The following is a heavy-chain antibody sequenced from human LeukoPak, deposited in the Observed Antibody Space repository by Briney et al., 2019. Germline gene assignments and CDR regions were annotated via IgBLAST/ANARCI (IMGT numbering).Heavy chain of an antibody. V-gene: IGHV3-21*01. CDR2: ITGDTTYI. CDR3: ARDPTQVEYSSSGGLFDY. Sequence: GGSLRLSCAASGFTFSDYTMNWVRQPPGKGLEWVSSITGDTTYIYYADSVKGRFTISRDNAKNSLYLHINSLRAEDTAVYYCARDPTQVEYSSSGGLFDYWGQGTLVTVSS. J-gene: IGHJ4*02. CDR1: GFTFSDYT. D-gene: IGHD6-6*01.